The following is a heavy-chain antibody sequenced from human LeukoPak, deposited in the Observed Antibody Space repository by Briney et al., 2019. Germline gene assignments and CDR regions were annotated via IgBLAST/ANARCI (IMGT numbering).Heavy chain of an antibody. CDR3: AKVKGRWRDRSGYNDF. D-gene: IGHD3-22*01. V-gene: IGHV3-48*01. CDR2: ISRSSDLI. Sequence: GGSLRLSCAASGFTFSSSAMHWVRQAPGKGLEWVSFISRSSDLIYYADSVKGRFTISRDNAENSLYLQMNSLRVEDMAVYYCAKVKGRWRDRSGYNDFWGQGTLVTVSS. J-gene: IGHJ4*02. CDR1: GFTFSSSA.